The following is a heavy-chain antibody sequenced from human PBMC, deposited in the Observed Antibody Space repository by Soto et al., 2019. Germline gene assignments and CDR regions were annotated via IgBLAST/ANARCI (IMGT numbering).Heavy chain of an antibody. CDR2: INHMGST. J-gene: IGHJ4*02. CDR3: ARVGSSTSVPFDY. V-gene: IGHV4-34*01. D-gene: IGHD2-2*01. Sequence: PSETLSLTCAVYGGSFSGYYWSWIRQPPGKGLEWIWEINHMGSTNYNPSLKSRVTISVDTSKNQFSLKLSSVTAADTAVYYCARVGSSTSVPFDYWGQGTLVTVSS. CDR1: GGSFSGYY.